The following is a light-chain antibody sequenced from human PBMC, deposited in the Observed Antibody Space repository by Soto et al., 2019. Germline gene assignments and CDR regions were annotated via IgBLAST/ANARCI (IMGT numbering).Light chain of an antibody. Sequence: QFVLTQPASESGSPGQSITISCTGTGRDIGGYNYVSWYQHHPGNAPKLMIYDVNNRPSGVSSRFSGSKSGITASLTISGLQADDEADYYCSSYATGSTVLFGGGTKLTVL. CDR2: DVN. CDR1: GRDIGGYNY. J-gene: IGLJ2*01. V-gene: IGLV2-14*03. CDR3: SSYATGSTVL.